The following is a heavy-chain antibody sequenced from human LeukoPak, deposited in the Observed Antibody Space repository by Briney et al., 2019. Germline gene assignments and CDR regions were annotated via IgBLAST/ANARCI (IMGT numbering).Heavy chain of an antibody. CDR1: GYSFTNYW. J-gene: IGHJ4*02. CDR3: ARHSADTAMGFDY. Sequence: GESLKISCKGSGYSFTNYWIGWVRQMPGKGLEWMGIISPDGSDTRYSPSFQGQVTISADKSITTAYLQWSSLKASDTAMYYCARHSADTAMGFDYWGQGTLVTVSS. CDR2: ISPDGSDT. V-gene: IGHV5-51*01. D-gene: IGHD5-18*01.